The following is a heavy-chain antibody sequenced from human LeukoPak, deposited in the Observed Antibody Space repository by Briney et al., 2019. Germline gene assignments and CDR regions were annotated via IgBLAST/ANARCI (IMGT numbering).Heavy chain of an antibody. V-gene: IGHV3-53*01. CDR3: ARDHYDSSGYYYFDY. J-gene: IGHJ4*02. CDR1: GFIVSNNY. Sequence: GGSLRLSCVASGFIVSNNYMSWVRQAPGKGLEWVSVIYSGGSTYYADSVKGRFTISRDNAKNSLYLQMNSLRAEDTAVYYCARDHYDSSGYYYFDYWGQGTLVTVSS. D-gene: IGHD3-22*01. CDR2: IYSGGST.